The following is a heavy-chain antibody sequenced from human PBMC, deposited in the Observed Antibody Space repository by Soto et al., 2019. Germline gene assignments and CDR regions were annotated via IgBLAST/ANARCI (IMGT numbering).Heavy chain of an antibody. J-gene: IGHJ4*02. D-gene: IGHD2-21*01. CDR1: GFTLSNYA. CDR3: ARGLHSLFDY. Sequence: GGSLRLSCAASGFTLSNYAMSWVRQAPGKGLEWVSASSGSGGSTYYANSVKGRFTISRDNSKNTLYVQMTSLRAEDTAVYYCARGLHSLFDYWGQGTLVTVSS. CDR2: SSGSGGST. V-gene: IGHV3-23*01.